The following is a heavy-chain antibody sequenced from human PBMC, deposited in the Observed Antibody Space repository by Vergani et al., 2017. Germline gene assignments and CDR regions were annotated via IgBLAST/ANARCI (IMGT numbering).Heavy chain of an antibody. CDR2: ISAYNGNT. V-gene: IGHV1-18*01. Sequence: QVQLVQSGAEVKKPGASVKVSCKASGYTFTSYGISWVRQAPGQGLECMGWISAYNGNTNYAQKLQGRVTMTTDTSTSTAYMELRSLRSDDTAVYYCARDKRTESKKPYYYGMDVWGQGTTVTVSS. CDR3: ARDKRTESKKPYYYGMDV. CDR1: GYTFTSYG. J-gene: IGHJ6*02.